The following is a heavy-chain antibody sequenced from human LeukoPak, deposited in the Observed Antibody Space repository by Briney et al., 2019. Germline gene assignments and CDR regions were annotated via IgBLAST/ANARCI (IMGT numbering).Heavy chain of an antibody. CDR3: ARRGPSPRDAFDI. CDR2: ITHSGST. J-gene: IGHJ3*02. Sequence: PSETLSLTCAVYGGSFSDYYWNWIRQPPGKGLEWVGEITHSGSTNYNPSLKSGLTISVDTSKTHFSLRLTSVTAADTAVYFCARRGPSPRDAFDIWGQGTMVTVSS. CDR1: GGSFSDYY. V-gene: IGHV4-34*01.